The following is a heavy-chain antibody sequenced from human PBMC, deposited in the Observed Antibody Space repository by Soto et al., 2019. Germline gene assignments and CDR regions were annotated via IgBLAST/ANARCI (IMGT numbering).Heavy chain of an antibody. CDR2: INPSGGST. D-gene: IGHD4-17*01. CDR3: ARDPSNHDYGGNIPYYFDY. J-gene: IGHJ4*02. V-gene: IGHV1-46*01. Sequence: ASVKVSCKASGYTFTSYYMHWVRQAPGQGLEWMGIINPSGGSTSYAQKFQGRVTMTRDTSTSTVYMELSSLRSEDTAVYYCARDPSNHDYGGNIPYYFDYWGQGTLVTVSS. CDR1: GYTFTSYY.